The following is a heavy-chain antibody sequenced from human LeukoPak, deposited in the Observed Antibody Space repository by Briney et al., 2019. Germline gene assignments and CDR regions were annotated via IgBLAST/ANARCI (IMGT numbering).Heavy chain of an antibody. V-gene: IGHV1-8*01. CDR3: ARIYYDILTGYRRFDP. D-gene: IGHD3-9*01. J-gene: IGHJ5*02. CDR1: GYTFTSYD. CDR2: MNPNSGNT. Sequence: ASVKVSCKASGYTFTSYDINWVRQATGQGLEWMGWMNPNSGNTGYAQKFQGRVTMTRNTSISTAYMELSSLRSEDTAVYYCARIYYDILTGYRRFDPWGQGTLVTVS.